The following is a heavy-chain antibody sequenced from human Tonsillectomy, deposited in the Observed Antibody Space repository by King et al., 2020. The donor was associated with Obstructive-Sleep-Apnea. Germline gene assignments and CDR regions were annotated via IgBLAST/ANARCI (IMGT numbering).Heavy chain of an antibody. CDR3: ARGRDLYYDSSGIDY. D-gene: IGHD3-22*01. CDR2: IYYSWST. J-gene: IGHJ4*02. CDR1: DGSISSYY. Sequence: QLQESGPRLVKPSETLSLTCTVSDGSISSYYWNWIRQPPGKGLEWIGYIYYSWSTNYNPSLKSRVTISVDTSKNQLSLKLTSVTAADTAVYYCARGRDLYYDSSGIDYWGQGTLVTVSS. V-gene: IGHV4-59*01.